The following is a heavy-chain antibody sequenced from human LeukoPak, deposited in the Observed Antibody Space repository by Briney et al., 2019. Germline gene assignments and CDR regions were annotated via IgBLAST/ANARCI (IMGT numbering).Heavy chain of an antibody. CDR3: AGGSSSYISQDY. V-gene: IGHV4-39*07. CDR1: GGSISSVSYY. Sequence: SETLSLTCTVSGGSISSVSYYWGWVRQPPGKGLEYIGSIYYTGSTYYNPSLKSRVTISVDTSKSQFSLKLSSVTAADTAVYYCAGGSSSYISQDYWGQGTLVTVSS. CDR2: IYYTGST. J-gene: IGHJ4*02. D-gene: IGHD6-13*01.